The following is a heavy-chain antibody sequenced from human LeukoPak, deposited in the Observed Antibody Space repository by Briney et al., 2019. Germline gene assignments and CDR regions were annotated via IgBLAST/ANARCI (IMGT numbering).Heavy chain of an antibody. V-gene: IGHV3-74*01. CDR1: GFIFSSYW. CDR2: ISTDGSST. D-gene: IGHD2-2*01. Sequence: GGSLRLSCAASGFIFSSYWMHWFRQGPGKGLVWVSRISTDGSSTSYADSVKGRFTISRDNAQNSLYLQMNSLRAEDTAVYYCAKDRSHIVVVPATDYWGQGTLVTVSS. J-gene: IGHJ4*02. CDR3: AKDRSHIVVVPATDY.